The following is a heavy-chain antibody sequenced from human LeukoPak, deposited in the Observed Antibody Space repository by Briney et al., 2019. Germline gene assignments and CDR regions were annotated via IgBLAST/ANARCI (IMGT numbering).Heavy chain of an antibody. CDR3: ARESAGSLHDSTAAFHY. V-gene: IGHV4-59*02. J-gene: IGHJ4*02. CDR1: GDSVTSTY. Sequence: PSETLSLTCSVSGDSVTSTYWSWIRQPPGKGLEWIAYGHHSESSNYNPSFRGRVIIPVDTSRNQFSLRLSSVTAADTAIYYCARESAGSLHDSTAAFHYWGQGILVIVSS. D-gene: IGHD2-8*02. CDR2: GHHSESS.